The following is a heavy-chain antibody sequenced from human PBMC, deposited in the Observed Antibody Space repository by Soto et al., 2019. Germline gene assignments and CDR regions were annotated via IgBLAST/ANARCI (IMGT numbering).Heavy chain of an antibody. CDR3: ARDDAEGPIEQQLCGTHAFDI. CDR2: ISYDGSNK. J-gene: IGHJ3*02. CDR1: GFTFSSYG. D-gene: IGHD6-13*01. Sequence: PGGSLRLSCAASGFTFSSYGMHWVRQAPGKGLEWVAVISYDGSNKYYADSVKGRFTISRDSSKNTLYLQMNSLRGEDTAVYYCARDDAEGPIEQQLCGTHAFDIWGQGTMVTVSS. V-gene: IGHV3-30*03.